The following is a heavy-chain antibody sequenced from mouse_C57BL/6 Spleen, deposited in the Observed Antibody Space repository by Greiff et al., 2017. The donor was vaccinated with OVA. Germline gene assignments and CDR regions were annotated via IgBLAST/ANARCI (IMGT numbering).Heavy chain of an antibody. CDR2: ISYSGST. CDR1: GYSITSGYD. D-gene: IGHD1-1*01. J-gene: IGHJ4*01. CDR3: ASAVGSGSFYAMDY. Sequence: DVMLVESGPGMVQPSQSLSLPCTVTGYSITSGYDWHWIRHFPGNKLEWMGYISYSGSTNYNPSLKSRISITHDTSKNHFFLKLNSVTTEDTATYYCASAVGSGSFYAMDYWGQGTSVTVSS. V-gene: IGHV3-1*01.